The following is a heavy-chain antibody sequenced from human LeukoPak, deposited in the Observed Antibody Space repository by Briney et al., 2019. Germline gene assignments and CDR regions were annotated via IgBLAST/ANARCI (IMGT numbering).Heavy chain of an antibody. CDR1: GGSFSGYY. CDR3: ARGRTRWTVAAFDY. Sequence: PSETLSLTCAVYGGSFSGYYWSWIRQPPGKGLEWIGEINHSGSTNYNPSLKSRVTISVDTSKNQFSLKLSSVTAADTAVYYCARGRTRWTVAAFDYWGQGTLVTVSS. J-gene: IGHJ4*02. CDR2: INHSGST. D-gene: IGHD6-19*01. V-gene: IGHV4-34*01.